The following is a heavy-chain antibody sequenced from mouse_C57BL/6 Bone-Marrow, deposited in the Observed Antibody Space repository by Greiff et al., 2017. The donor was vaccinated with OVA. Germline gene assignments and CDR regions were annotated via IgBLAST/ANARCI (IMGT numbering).Heavy chain of an antibody. CDR2: ISDGGSYT. J-gene: IGHJ4*01. Sequence: EVKLVESGGGLVKPGGSLKLSCAASGFTFSSYAMSWVRQTPEKRLEWVATISDGGSYTYYPDNVKGRFSISRDNAKNNLYLQMSHLKSEDTAMYYCARFYYDYDWDYYAMDYWGQGTSVTVSS. CDR1: GFTFSSYA. D-gene: IGHD2-4*01. CDR3: ARFYYDYDWDYYAMDY. V-gene: IGHV5-4*03.